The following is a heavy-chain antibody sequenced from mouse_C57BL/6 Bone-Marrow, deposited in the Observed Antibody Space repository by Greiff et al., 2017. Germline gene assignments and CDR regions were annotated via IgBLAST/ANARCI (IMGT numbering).Heavy chain of an antibody. V-gene: IGHV5-6*01. CDR1: GFTFSSYG. Sequence: EVNVVESGGDLVKPGGSLKLSCAASGFTFSSYGMSWVRQTPDKRLEWVATISSGGSYTYYPDSVKGRFTISRDNAKNTLYLQMSSLKSEDTAMYYCASYYYGSSGWGQGTLVTVSA. J-gene: IGHJ3*01. CDR2: ISSGGSYT. D-gene: IGHD1-1*01. CDR3: ASYYYGSSG.